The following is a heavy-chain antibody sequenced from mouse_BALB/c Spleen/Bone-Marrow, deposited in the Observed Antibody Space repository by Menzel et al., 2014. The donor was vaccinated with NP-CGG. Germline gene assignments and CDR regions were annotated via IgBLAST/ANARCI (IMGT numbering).Heavy chain of an antibody. CDR1: GYTFTRYT. Sequence: VQLQQSGAELARPGASVKMSCQASGYTFTRYTMHWEKQRPGQGLEWIGYINPSSAYTNYNQKFKDKATLTADKSSSTAYMQLSSLTSVDSAVYYCTIRYYAMDYWGQGTSVTVSS. CDR3: TIRYYAMDY. D-gene: IGHD1-1*01. J-gene: IGHJ4*01. CDR2: INPSSAYT. V-gene: IGHV1-4*01.